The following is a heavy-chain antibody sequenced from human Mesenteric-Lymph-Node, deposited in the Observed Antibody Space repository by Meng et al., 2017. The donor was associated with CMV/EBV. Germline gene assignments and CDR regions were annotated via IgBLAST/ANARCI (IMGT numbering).Heavy chain of an antibody. Sequence: GESLKISCAASGFTFSSYSMTWVPPAPGKGLEWVPSISSSSSYIYYADSLKGRFTISRDNAKNSLYLQMNSLRAEDTAVYYCARDLEDIVVVPAAIVYYYYGMDVWGQGTTVTVSS. J-gene: IGHJ6*02. CDR3: ARDLEDIVVVPAAIVYYYYGMDV. V-gene: IGHV3-21*01. D-gene: IGHD2-2*01. CDR2: ISSSSSYI. CDR1: GFTFSSYS.